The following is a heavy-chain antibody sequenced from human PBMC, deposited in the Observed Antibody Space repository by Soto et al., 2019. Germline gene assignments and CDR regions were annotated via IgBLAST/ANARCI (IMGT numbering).Heavy chain of an antibody. J-gene: IGHJ4*02. V-gene: IGHV1-46*01. D-gene: IGHD6-6*01. CDR1: GYSFTAYF. CDR3: ARAPYSRSFFFFDY. CDR2: VHPSGGNT. Sequence: ASVKVSCKASGYSFTAYFMHWVRQAPGQGLEWMGIVHPSGGNTNYAQKFQGRVTMTWDTSTTTVYMELSSLRSDDTAVYYCARAPYSRSFFFFDYWGQGTPVTVSS.